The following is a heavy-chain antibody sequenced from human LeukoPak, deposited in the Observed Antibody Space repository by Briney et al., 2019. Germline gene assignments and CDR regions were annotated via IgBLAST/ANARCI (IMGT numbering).Heavy chain of an antibody. CDR2: ISGSSSYI. J-gene: IGHJ4*02. V-gene: IGHV3-21*01. D-gene: IGHD3-10*01. CDR1: GFTFSSYS. CDR3: ARTRPSKLRFDY. Sequence: GGSLRLSCAASGFTFSSYSMNWVRQAPGKGLEWVSSISGSSSYIYYVDSVKGRFTISRDNAKNSLYLQMNSLRAEDTAVYYCARTRPSKLRFDYWGQGTLVTVSS.